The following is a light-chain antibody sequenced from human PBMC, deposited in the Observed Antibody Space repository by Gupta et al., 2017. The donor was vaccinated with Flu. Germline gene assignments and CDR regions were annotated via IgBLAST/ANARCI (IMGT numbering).Light chain of an antibody. J-gene: IGLJ2*01. Sequence: QLVLTQSPSASASLGASVTLTCTLSSGHSSYAIAWHQQQPEKGPRYLMKLNSDGSHSKGDGIPDRFSGSSSGAERYLTISSRKSEDEDGYYWQTWGTGIVVFGGGTKLTVL. CDR3: QTWGTGIVV. V-gene: IGLV4-69*01. CDR1: SGHSSYA. CDR2: LNSDGSH.